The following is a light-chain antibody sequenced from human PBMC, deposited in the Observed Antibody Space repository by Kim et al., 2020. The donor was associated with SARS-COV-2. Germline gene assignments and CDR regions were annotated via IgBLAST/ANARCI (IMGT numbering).Light chain of an antibody. CDR3: QQYGSSPYT. Sequence: LSPGEIATLSCRASQSVSKNYLAWYQQKPGQAPRLLIYGASSRATGIPDRFSGSGSGTDFILTISRLEPEDFAVYYCQQYGSSPYTFGQGTKLEI. J-gene: IGKJ2*01. V-gene: IGKV3-20*01. CDR2: GAS. CDR1: QSVSKNY.